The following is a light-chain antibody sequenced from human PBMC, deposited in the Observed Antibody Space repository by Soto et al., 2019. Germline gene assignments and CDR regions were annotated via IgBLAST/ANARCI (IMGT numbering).Light chain of an antibody. V-gene: IGKV1-5*01. CDR2: DAS. J-gene: IGKJ1*01. CDR1: QSISSW. Sequence: DIQMTQSPSTLSASVGDRVTITCRASQSISSWLAWYQQKPGKAPKLLIYDASSLESGVPSRFSGXXXGTEFTLTISSLQPDDFSTYYCQQYNSYSTFGQGTKVEIK. CDR3: QQYNSYST.